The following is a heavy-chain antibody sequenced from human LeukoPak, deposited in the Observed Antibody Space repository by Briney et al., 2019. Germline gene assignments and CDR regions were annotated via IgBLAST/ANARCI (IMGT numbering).Heavy chain of an antibody. CDR2: IYYSGST. J-gene: IGHJ5*02. Sequence: SETLSPTCTVSGGSISSYYWSWIRQPPGKGLEWIGYIYYSGSTNYNPSLKSRVTISVDTSKNQFSLKLSSVTAADTAVYYCARLYCGGDCYLSPWGQGTLVTVSS. CDR1: GGSISSYY. V-gene: IGHV4-59*08. D-gene: IGHD2-21*02. CDR3: ARLYCGGDCYLSP.